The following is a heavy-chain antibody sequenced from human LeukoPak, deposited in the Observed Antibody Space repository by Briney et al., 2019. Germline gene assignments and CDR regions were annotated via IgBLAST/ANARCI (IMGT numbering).Heavy chain of an antibody. V-gene: IGHV3-9*01. CDR2: ISWSSGSI. CDR3: ALGRGGWYFWFDP. CDR1: GFTFDDYA. Sequence: PGGSLRLSCAVSGFTFDDYAMHWVRQAPGKGLEWVSGISWSSGSIGYADSVKGRFTISRDNAKNSLYLQMNSLRAEDTALYYCALGRGGWYFWFDPWGQGTQVTVSS. D-gene: IGHD6-19*01. J-gene: IGHJ5*02.